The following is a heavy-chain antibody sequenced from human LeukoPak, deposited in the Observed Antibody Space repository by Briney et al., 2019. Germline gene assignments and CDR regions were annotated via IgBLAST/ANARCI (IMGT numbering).Heavy chain of an antibody. CDR1: GFTFSSYS. CDR3: ARSRGSSGSYPFDY. CDR2: ISSSSSTI. Sequence: GGSLRLSCAASGFTFSSYSMNWVRQAPGKGLEWVSYISSSSSTIYYAGSVEGRFTISRDNAKNSLFLQMNSLRAEDTAVYYCARSRGSSGSYPFDYWGQGTLVTVSS. V-gene: IGHV3-48*01. J-gene: IGHJ4*02. D-gene: IGHD1-26*01.